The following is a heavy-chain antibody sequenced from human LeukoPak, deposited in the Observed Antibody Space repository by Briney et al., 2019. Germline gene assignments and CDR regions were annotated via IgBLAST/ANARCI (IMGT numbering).Heavy chain of an antibody. CDR2: IYYSGST. CDR1: AGSISSYY. CDR3: ARGPLGAPAGNWFDP. Sequence: SETLSLTCTVSAGSISSYYWSWIRQPPGKGLEWIGYIYYSGSTNYNPSLKSRVTISVDTSKNQFSLKLSSVTVADTAVYYCARGPLGAPAGNWFDPWGQGTLVTVSS. V-gene: IGHV4-59*01. J-gene: IGHJ5*02. D-gene: IGHD1-26*01.